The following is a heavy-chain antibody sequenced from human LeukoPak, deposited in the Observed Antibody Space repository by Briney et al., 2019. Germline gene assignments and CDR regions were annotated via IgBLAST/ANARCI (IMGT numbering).Heavy chain of an antibody. Sequence: GASVKVSFKASGYTFTSDAISWVRQAPGQGLEWMGWISAYNGNTNYAQKLQGRVTMTTDTSTSTAYMELRSLRSADTAVYYCARDRAARYSYDYWGQGTLVSVSS. CDR1: GYTFTSDA. V-gene: IGHV1-18*01. CDR3: ARDRAARYSYDY. J-gene: IGHJ4*02. CDR2: ISAYNGNT. D-gene: IGHD5-18*01.